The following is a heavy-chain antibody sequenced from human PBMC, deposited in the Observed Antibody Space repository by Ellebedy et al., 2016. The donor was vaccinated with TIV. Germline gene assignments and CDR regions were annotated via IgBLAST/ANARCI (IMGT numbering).Heavy chain of an antibody. J-gene: IGHJ6*02. D-gene: IGHD3-22*01. V-gene: IGHV3-23*01. Sequence: GESLKISCAASGFTFSSYAMSWVRQAPGKGLEWVSGISGNGGSTYYADSVKGRFTISRDNSKTTLYLQMNSLRAEDTAVYYCAKVGIMIVMGYGMDVWGQGTTVTVSS. CDR1: GFTFSSYA. CDR2: ISGNGGST. CDR3: AKVGIMIVMGYGMDV.